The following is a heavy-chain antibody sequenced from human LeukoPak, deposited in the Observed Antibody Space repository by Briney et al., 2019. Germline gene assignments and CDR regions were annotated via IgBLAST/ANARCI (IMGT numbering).Heavy chain of an antibody. CDR1: GYSFTSYW. Sequence: GESLKISCKGSGYSFTSYWIGWVRQMPGKGLEWMGIIYPGDSDTRYSPSFRGQVTISADKSISTAYLQWSSLKASDTAMYYCARHCHSNYTLPQSNIPYYYYMDVWGKGTTVTVSS. D-gene: IGHD4-11*01. CDR3: ARHCHSNYTLPQSNIPYYYYMDV. V-gene: IGHV5-51*01. J-gene: IGHJ6*03. CDR2: IYPGDSDT.